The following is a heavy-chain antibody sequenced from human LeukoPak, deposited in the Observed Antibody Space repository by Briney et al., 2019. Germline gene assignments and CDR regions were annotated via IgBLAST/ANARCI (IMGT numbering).Heavy chain of an antibody. CDR2: IRYDGSTK. CDR1: GFTFSNYG. V-gene: IGHV3-30*02. J-gene: IGHJ4*02. Sequence: SGGSLRLSCAASGFTFSNYGMHWVRQAPGKGLEWVAFIRYDGSTKYYADSVKGRFTISRDNSKNTLYLQMSSLRVEDTALYYCATPTTYFHDSSAFDWGQGTLVTVSS. D-gene: IGHD3-22*01. CDR3: ATPTTYFHDSSAFD.